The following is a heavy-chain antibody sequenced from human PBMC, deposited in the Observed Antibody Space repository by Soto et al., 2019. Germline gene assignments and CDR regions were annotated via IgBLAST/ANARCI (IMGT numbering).Heavy chain of an antibody. CDR1: GGSISSGDYY. CDR3: ARSSYGYIFFDY. CDR2: IYYSGST. V-gene: IGHV4-30-4*01. D-gene: IGHD5-18*01. Sequence: QVQLQESGPGLVKPSQTLSLTCTVSGGSISSGDYYWSWIRQPPGKGLEWIGYIYYSGSTYYNPCVKSRVTISVYTSKDQFSLKLSSVTAADTAVYYCARSSYGYIFFDYGGQGALVTVSS. J-gene: IGHJ4*02.